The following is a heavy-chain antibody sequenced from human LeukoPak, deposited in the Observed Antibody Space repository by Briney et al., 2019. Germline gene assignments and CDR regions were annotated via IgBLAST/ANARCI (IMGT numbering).Heavy chain of an antibody. CDR1: GFTFSSYG. V-gene: IGHV3-33*01. CDR3: STDQPITMVEVGDVFDI. D-gene: IGHD3-10*01. Sequence: PGRSLRLSCAASGFTFSSYGMHWVRQAPGKGLEWVAVIWYDGSNKYYADPVKGRFTISRDNSKNTLYLQMNSLRAEDTAVYYCSTDQPITMVEVGDVFDIWGQGTMVTVSS. J-gene: IGHJ3*02. CDR2: IWYDGSNK.